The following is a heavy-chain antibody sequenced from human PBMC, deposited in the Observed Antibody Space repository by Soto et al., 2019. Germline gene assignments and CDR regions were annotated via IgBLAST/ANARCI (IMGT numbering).Heavy chain of an antibody. CDR2: IYHSGST. CDR3: ARVILPTLWEWSGWFDP. CDR1: GGSISSGGYS. Sequence: PSETLSLTCAVSGGSISSGGYSWSWIRQPPGKGLEWIGYIYHSGSTYYNPSLKSRVTISVDRSKNQFSLKLSSVTAADTAVYYCARVILPTLWEWSGWFDPWGQGTLVTVSS. V-gene: IGHV4-30-2*01. J-gene: IGHJ5*02. D-gene: IGHD3-3*01.